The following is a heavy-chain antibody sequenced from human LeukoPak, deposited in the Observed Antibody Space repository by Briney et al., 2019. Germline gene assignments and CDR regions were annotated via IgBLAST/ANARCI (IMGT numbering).Heavy chain of an antibody. Sequence: GGSLRLSXAASGFTFSSYWMHWVRQAPGKGLVWVSRINSDGSSTSYADSVKGRFTISRDNAKNTLYLQMNSLRAEDTAVYYCARDYSSSWYNYLDYWGQGTLVTVSS. CDR3: ARDYSSSWYNYLDY. D-gene: IGHD6-13*01. CDR2: INSDGSST. J-gene: IGHJ4*02. CDR1: GFTFSSYW. V-gene: IGHV3-74*01.